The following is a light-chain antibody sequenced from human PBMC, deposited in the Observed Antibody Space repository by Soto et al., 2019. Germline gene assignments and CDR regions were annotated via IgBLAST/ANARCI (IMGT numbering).Light chain of an antibody. CDR3: QQRGNSIT. Sequence: EIVLTQTPATLSLSPGQRATLSCWASQSVKTYLMWYQHKPGQAPRLLIYDTSNRATGIPVRFSGSGSGTGFTLTISNLKPEDSAVYYCQQRGNSITFGGGTKVEI. CDR2: DTS. CDR1: QSVKTY. V-gene: IGKV3-11*01. J-gene: IGKJ4*02.